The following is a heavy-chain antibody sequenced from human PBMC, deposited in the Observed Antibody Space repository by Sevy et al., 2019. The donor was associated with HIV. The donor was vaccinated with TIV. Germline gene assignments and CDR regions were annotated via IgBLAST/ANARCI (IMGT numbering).Heavy chain of an antibody. CDR1: GFTFSSYA. CDR3: PKDIYGSGSYGYYYYGMDV. V-gene: IGHV3-23*01. J-gene: IGHJ6*02. D-gene: IGHD3-10*01. Sequence: GGSLRLSCAASGFTFSSYAMSWVRQAPGKGLEWVSAISGSGGSTYYADSVKGRFTISRDNSKNTLYLQMNSLRAEDTAVYYCPKDIYGSGSYGYYYYGMDVWGQGTTVTVSS. CDR2: ISGSGGST.